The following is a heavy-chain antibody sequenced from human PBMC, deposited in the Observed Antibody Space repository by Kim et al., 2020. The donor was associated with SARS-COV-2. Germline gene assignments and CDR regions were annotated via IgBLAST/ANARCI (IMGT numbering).Heavy chain of an antibody. V-gene: IGHV1-3*01. D-gene: IGHD6-19*01. J-gene: IGHJ5*02. Sequence: KYSQKFQGRVNITRDTSARTAYMERSSLRSEDTAVYYCARGRLINNWFDPWGQGTLVTVSS. CDR3: ARGRLINNWFDP.